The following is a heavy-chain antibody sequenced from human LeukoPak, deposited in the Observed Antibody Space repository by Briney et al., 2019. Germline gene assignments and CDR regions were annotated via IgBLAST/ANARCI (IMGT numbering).Heavy chain of an antibody. Sequence: GASVKVSCKASGYTFTNYDINWVRQAPGQGLEWMAWMNPNNDNAGSAQKFQGRVTMTRDTSINTAYMELSSLRSDDTGVYYCARAAAGGDDPFDVWGQGSLIIVSS. CDR1: GYTFTNYD. V-gene: IGHV1-8*01. CDR2: MNPNNDNA. D-gene: IGHD6-25*01. CDR3: ARAAAGGDDPFDV. J-gene: IGHJ3*01.